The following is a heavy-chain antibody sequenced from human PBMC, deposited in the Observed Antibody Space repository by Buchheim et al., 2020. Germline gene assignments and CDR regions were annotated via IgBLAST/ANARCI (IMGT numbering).Heavy chain of an antibody. CDR3: ARDQSTYDFWSGYYRFYYGMDV. V-gene: IGHV1-2*02. D-gene: IGHD3-3*01. CDR2: INPNSGGT. Sequence: QVQLVRSGAEVKKPGASVKVSCKASGYTFTGYYMHWVRQAPGQGLEWMGWINPNSGGTNYAQKFQGRVTMTRDTSISTAYMELSRLRSDDTAVYYCARDQSTYDFWSGYYRFYYGMDVWGQGTT. CDR1: GYTFTGYY. J-gene: IGHJ6*02.